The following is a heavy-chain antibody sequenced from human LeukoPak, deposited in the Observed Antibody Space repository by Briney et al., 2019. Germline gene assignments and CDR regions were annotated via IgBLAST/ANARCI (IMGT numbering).Heavy chain of an antibody. V-gene: IGHV3-21*01. Sequence: GGSLRLSCAASGFTFSSYSMNWVRQAPGKGLEWVSSISSSSSYINYADSVKGRLTISRDNAKNSLYLQMNSLRAEDMAVYYCARGGGAIVVVPAAIQYWFDPWGQGTLVTVSS. CDR2: ISSSSSYI. J-gene: IGHJ5*02. D-gene: IGHD2-2*01. CDR3: ARGGGAIVVVPAAIQYWFDP. CDR1: GFTFSSYS.